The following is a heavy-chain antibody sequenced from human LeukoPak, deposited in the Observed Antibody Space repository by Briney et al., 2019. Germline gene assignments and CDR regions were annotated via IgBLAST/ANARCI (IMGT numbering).Heavy chain of an antibody. CDR2: LSDDGSNT. Sequence: SLRPSSPAAGFTPTVYWTYWTRHAPRNRLVWVSRLSDDGSNTRYAVSVKGRFTISRNNANNTLYLQMNSLRAEDTAVCYCAREGTASIDYWGRGTLVTVSS. J-gene: IGHJ4*02. CDR1: GFTPTVYW. V-gene: IGHV3-74*01. D-gene: IGHD3-10*01. CDR3: AREGTASIDY.